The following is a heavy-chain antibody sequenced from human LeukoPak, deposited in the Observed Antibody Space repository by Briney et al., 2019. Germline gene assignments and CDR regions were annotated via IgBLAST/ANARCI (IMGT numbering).Heavy chain of an antibody. D-gene: IGHD6-19*01. J-gene: IGHJ5*02. Sequence: SETLSLTCTVSGGSISNFYWSWIRQPPGKGLEWIGYIFYSGSANYNPSLKSRVTISVATSKNQFSLRLTSVTAADTAVYYCARGNGWYYPWGQGTLVTVSS. CDR1: GGSISNFY. CDR3: ARGNGWYYP. V-gene: IGHV4-59*08. CDR2: IFYSGSA.